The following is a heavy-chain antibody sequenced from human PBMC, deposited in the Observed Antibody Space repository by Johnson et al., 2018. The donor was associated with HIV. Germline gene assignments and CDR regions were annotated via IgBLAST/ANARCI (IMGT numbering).Heavy chain of an antibody. CDR2: IKQGGSEK. CDR3: AILGWGAFDI. CDR1: GFTFSSYA. Sequence: VQLVESGGGVVQPGRSLRLSCAASGFTFSSYAMHWVRQAPGKGLEWVANIKQGGSEKYYVDSVKGRFTISRDNAKKSLYLQMNSLRAEDTAVYYCAILGWGAFDIWGQGTMVTVSS. J-gene: IGHJ3*02. D-gene: IGHD2-21*01. V-gene: IGHV3-7*01.